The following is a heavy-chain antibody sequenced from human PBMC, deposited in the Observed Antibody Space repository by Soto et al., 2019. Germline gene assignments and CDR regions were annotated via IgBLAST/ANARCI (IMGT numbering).Heavy chain of an antibody. D-gene: IGHD2-15*01. CDR1: TFTFSSYV. CDR3: TTGLKTCSGGSCYP. CDR2: IKSKTDGGTT. J-gene: IGHJ5*02. Sequence: PGGSLRLSCEASTFTFSSYVMNWVRQAPGKGLEWVGRIKSKTDGGTTDYAAPVKGRFTISRDDSKNTLYLQMNSLKTEDTAVYYCTTGLKTCSGGSCYPWGQGTLVTVSS. V-gene: IGHV3-15*07.